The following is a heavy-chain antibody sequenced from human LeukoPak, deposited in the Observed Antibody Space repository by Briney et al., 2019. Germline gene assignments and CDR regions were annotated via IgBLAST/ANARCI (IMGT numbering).Heavy chain of an antibody. CDR2: INPNSGGT. CDR3: AKGRVVAGSKSLTYHWFDP. J-gene: IGHJ5*02. D-gene: IGHD6-19*01. Sequence: ASVKVSCKASGYTFTGYYMHWVRQAPGQGLEWMGWINPNSGGTNYAQKFQGRVTMTRDTSITTAYIGLSRLRSDDTAVYYCAKGRVVAGSKSLTYHWFDPWGQGTLVTVSS. V-gene: IGHV1-2*02. CDR1: GYTFTGYY.